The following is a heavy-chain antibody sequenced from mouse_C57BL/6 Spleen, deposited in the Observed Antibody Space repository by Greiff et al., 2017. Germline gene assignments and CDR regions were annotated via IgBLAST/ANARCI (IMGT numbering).Heavy chain of an antibody. V-gene: IGHV1-69*01. CDR3: ARRGDYPYFDY. CDR1: GYTFTSYW. D-gene: IGHD2-4*01. Sequence: VQLQQSGAELVMPGASVKLSCKASGYTFTSYWMHWVKQRPGQGLEWIGEIDPSDSYTNYNQKFKGKSTLTVDKSPSTAYMQLSSLTSEDSAVYYCARRGDYPYFDYWGQGTTLTVSS. J-gene: IGHJ2*01. CDR2: IDPSDSYT.